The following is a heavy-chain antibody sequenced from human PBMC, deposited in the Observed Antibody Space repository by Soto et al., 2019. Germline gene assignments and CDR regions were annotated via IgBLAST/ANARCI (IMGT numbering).Heavy chain of an antibody. Sequence: KPSETLSLTCTVSGDSVTSTSYYWSWVRQPPGKGLEWIGYSYYNGDTMYNPSLKSRVTISVDTSKNQFSLKLSSVTAADTAVYYCAREGGVLRLSNWFDSWGQGIQVTVSS. D-gene: IGHD3-3*01. V-gene: IGHV4-61*01. CDR3: AREGGVLRLSNWFDS. J-gene: IGHJ5*01. CDR1: GDSVTSTSYY. CDR2: SYYNGDT.